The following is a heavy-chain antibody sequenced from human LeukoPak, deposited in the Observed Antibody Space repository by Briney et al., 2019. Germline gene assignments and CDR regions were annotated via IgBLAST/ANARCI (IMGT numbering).Heavy chain of an antibody. D-gene: IGHD5-18*01. Sequence: EASVKVSCKASGYTLTGYYMHWVRQAPGQGLEWMGWINPNSGGTNYAQKFQGRVTMTRDTSISTAYMELSRLRSDDTAVYYCARVDTAMDYYYYYGMDVWGQGTTVTVSS. J-gene: IGHJ6*02. CDR2: INPNSGGT. V-gene: IGHV1-2*02. CDR3: ARVDTAMDYYYYYGMDV. CDR1: GYTLTGYY.